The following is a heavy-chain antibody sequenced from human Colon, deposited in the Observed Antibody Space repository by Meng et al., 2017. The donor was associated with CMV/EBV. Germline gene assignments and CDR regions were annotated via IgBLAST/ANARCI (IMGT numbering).Heavy chain of an antibody. CDR1: GFTFSSYW. CDR3: ARHECSKSNCYGY. D-gene: IGHD2-2*01. V-gene: IGHV3-7*01. J-gene: IGHJ4*02. CDR2: IKQDGSEK. Sequence: GESLKISCAASGFTFSSYWMSWVRQAPGKGLEWVANIKQDGSEKYYVDSVKGRFTISRDNAKNSLYLQMNSLRAEDTAVYYCARHECSKSNCYGYWGQGTLVTVSS.